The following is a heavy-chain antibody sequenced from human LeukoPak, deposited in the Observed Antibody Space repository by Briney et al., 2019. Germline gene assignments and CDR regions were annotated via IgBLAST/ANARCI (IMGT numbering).Heavy chain of an antibody. CDR1: GYSFTSYW. D-gene: IGHD5-18*01. CDR3: ARQTAMGRSGDY. CDR2: IDPSDSET. V-gene: IGHV5-51*01. J-gene: IGHJ4*02. Sequence: GGSLKISCKASGYSFTSYWIGWVRQMPGKGLEWMGIIDPSDSETRYTPSFQGQVTFSVDKSLTTAYLQWNSLKASDTAMYYCARQTAMGRSGDYWGQGTLVTVSS.